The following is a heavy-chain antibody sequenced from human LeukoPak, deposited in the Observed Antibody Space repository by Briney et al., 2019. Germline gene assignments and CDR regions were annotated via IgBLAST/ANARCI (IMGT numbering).Heavy chain of an antibody. Sequence: PGGSLRLSCAASGFTVSSNYMSWVRQAPGKGLEWVSVIYSGGSTYYADSVKGRFTISRDNSKNTLYLQMNSLRAEDTAVYYCAKGRRKLSGSYYRDAFDIWGQGTMVTVSS. CDR2: IYSGGST. V-gene: IGHV3-66*01. CDR1: GFTVSSNY. D-gene: IGHD1-26*01. J-gene: IGHJ3*02. CDR3: AKGRRKLSGSYYRDAFDI.